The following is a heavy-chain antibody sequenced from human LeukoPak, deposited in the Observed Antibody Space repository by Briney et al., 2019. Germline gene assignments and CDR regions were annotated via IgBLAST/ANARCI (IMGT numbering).Heavy chain of an antibody. V-gene: IGHV4-30-4*01. CDR3: ARDLVTVTKGFDI. D-gene: IGHD4-17*01. CDR2: IYFTGSI. CDR1: GGSVSSADYY. J-gene: IGHJ3*02. Sequence: SETLSLTCTVSGGSVSSADYYWSWIRQPPGKGLEWIGYIYFTGSIYHNPSLRGRITISLDTSKNQFSLKLNSVTAADTAVYYCARDLVTVTKGFDIWGQGTMVSVSS.